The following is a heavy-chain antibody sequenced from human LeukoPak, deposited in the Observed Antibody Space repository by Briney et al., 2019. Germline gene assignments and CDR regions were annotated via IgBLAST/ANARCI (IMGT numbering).Heavy chain of an antibody. V-gene: IGHV3-74*01. Sequence: GSLRLSCAASGNYWMHWVRQAPGKGLVWISHINSDGSWTSYADSVKGRFTISKDNAKNTVYLQMNSLRAEDTAVYYCVSFYETYWGRGTLVTVSS. D-gene: IGHD2/OR15-2a*01. J-gene: IGHJ4*02. CDR2: INSDGSWT. CDR3: VSFYETY. CDR1: GNYW.